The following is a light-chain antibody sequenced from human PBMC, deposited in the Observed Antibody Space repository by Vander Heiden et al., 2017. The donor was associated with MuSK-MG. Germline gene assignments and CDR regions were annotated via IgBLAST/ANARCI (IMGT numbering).Light chain of an antibody. V-gene: IGLV2-14*01. CDR3: SSFTSRSTEV. Sequence: QSALTQPASVSASPGQSITISCTGTSSDVGGYNYVSWYQQHPGKAPKVMIYDVTNRPSGVSNRFSGSKSGNTASLTISGLQAEDEAEYYCSSFTSRSTEVFGTGTKVTVL. J-gene: IGLJ1*01. CDR2: DVT. CDR1: SSDVGGYNY.